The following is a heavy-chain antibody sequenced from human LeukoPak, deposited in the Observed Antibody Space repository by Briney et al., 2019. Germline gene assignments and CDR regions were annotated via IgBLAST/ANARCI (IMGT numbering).Heavy chain of an antibody. D-gene: IGHD2-2*01. V-gene: IGHV3-21*01. CDR2: ISSSSSYI. CDR3: ARVVRGYCSSTSCYDFRGSYYYYMDV. Sequence: PGGSLRLSCAASGFTFSSYSMNWVRQAPGKGLEGVSSISSSSSYIYYADSVKGRFTISRDNAKNSLYLQMNSLRAEDTAVYYCARVVRGYCSSTSCYDFRGSYYYYMDVWGKGTTVTVSS. CDR1: GFTFSSYS. J-gene: IGHJ6*03.